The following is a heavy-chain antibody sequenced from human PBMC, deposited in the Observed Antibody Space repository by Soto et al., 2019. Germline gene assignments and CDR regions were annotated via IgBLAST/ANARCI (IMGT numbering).Heavy chain of an antibody. V-gene: IGHV4-39*01. D-gene: IGHD1-1*01. CDR3: ARKIPPERLGYYYYGMDV. J-gene: IGHJ6*02. Sequence: QLQLQESGPGLVKPSETLSLTCTVSGGSISSSSYYWGWIRQPPGKGLEWIGSIYYSGSTYYNPSLKSRVTISVDTSKNQFSLKLSSVTAADTAVYYCARKIPPERLGYYYYGMDVWGQGTTVTVSS. CDR1: GGSISSSSYY. CDR2: IYYSGST.